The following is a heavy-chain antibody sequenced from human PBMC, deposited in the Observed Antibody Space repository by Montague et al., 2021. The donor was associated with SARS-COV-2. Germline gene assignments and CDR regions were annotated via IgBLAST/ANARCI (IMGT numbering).Heavy chain of an antibody. J-gene: IGHJ4*02. CDR1: GASVASGDFY. Sequence: SETLSLTCTVSGASVASGDFYWSWIRQPPGKGLEWIGYMHYTGHTNYXXXLESRVTMPVDPSKNQFSLTLTSVTAADTAVYYCARSRANVPSRPGFDYWGQGALVTVSS. V-gene: IGHV4-61*08. CDR2: MHYTGHT. CDR3: ARSRANVPSRPGFDY. D-gene: IGHD6-6*01.